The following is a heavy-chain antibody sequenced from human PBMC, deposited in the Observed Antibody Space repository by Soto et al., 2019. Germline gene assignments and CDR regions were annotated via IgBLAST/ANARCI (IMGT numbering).Heavy chain of an antibody. CDR3: AIYHLELCRFDY. J-gene: IGHJ4*02. CDR1: DFSFTSHG. D-gene: IGHD3-16*01. V-gene: IGHV1-18*04. Sequence: QIQLVQSGPEVKKPGASMKVSCKAYDFSFTSHGISWVRQAPGQGLEWMGWISLYNGNTNYAQQFQGRATMTTDTSTSTAYMELRRLTSDDTAMYFCAIYHLELCRFDYWGQGTLVTVSS. CDR2: ISLYNGNT.